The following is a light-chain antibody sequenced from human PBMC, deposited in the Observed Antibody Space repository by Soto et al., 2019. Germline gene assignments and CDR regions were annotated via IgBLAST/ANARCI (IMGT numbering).Light chain of an antibody. CDR2: VAS. V-gene: IGKV1-12*01. CDR3: KQANSXPIT. J-gene: IGKJ5*01. Sequence: DIQMTQSPPSVSASVGYRVTITCRASEGVGKWLSCYQKKPGNAPKILIHVASSLKSGVPPRYSASGYGTDLTLTISRLQPEDFATYYFKQANSXPITCGQWTRLXI. CDR1: EGVGKW.